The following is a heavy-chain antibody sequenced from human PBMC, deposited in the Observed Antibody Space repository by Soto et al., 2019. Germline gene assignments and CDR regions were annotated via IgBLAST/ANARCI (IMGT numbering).Heavy chain of an antibody. Sequence: GESLKISCKGSGYSFTSYWIGWVRQMPVKGLEWMGIIYPGDSDTRYSPSFQGQVTISADKSISTAYLQWSSLKASDTAMYYCVTIALAGTESDNWFDPWGQGTLVTVSS. CDR1: GYSFTSYW. J-gene: IGHJ5*02. D-gene: IGHD6-19*01. V-gene: IGHV5-51*01. CDR3: VTIALAGTESDNWFDP. CDR2: IYPGDSDT.